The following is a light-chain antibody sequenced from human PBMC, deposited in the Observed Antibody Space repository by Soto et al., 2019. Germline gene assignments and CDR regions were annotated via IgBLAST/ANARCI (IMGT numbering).Light chain of an antibody. CDR2: EDS. CDR3: GAWDTSLSAGV. J-gene: IGLJ7*01. V-gene: IGLV1-51*02. Sequence: QSVLTQPPSVSAAPGQKVTISCSGTRSNIETHSVSWYQRLPGSAPKLLIYEDSVRPSGIPDRFSGSKSGTSATLGITGLQPGGEADYYCGAWDTSLSAGVFGGGTQLTVL. CDR1: RSNIETHS.